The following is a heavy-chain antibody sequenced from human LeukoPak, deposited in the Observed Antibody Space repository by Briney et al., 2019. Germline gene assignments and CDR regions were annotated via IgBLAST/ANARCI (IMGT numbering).Heavy chain of an antibody. Sequence: GGSLRLSCAASGFTFSSYWMSWVRQVPGKGLEWVANIKPDGSEKYCVGSVKGRFTISRDNAKNSLYLQMNSLRAEDTAVYYCARETYYYDSSGYPDYWGQGTLVTVSS. CDR1: GFTFSSYW. CDR2: IKPDGSEK. V-gene: IGHV3-7*01. CDR3: ARETYYYDSSGYPDY. D-gene: IGHD3-22*01. J-gene: IGHJ4*02.